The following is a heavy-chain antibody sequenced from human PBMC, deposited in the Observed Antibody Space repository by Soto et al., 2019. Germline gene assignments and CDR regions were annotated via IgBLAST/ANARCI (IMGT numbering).Heavy chain of an antibody. CDR1: GGSISSYY. J-gene: IGHJ4*02. D-gene: IGHD3-9*01. CDR2: IYYSGST. V-gene: IGHV4-59*01. CDR3: ARMRHLLTGYPGHVDY. Sequence: QVQLQESGPGLVKPSETLSLTCTVSGGSISSYYWSWIRQPPGKGLEWIGYIYYSGSTNYNPSLKIRVTISVDTSKHQFSLKLSSVTAADTAVYYCARMRHLLTGYPGHVDYWGQGTLVTVSS.